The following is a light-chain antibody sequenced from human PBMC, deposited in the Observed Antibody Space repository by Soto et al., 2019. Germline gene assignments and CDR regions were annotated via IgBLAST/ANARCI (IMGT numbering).Light chain of an antibody. V-gene: IGLV3-21*02. CDR2: DDS. CDR1: NIGSKS. Sequence: PGQTSRITCGGNNIGSKSVHWYQQKPGQAPVLVVDDDSDRPSGIPERFSGSNSGNTATLTISRVEAGDEADYFCFSFTTTSTHVFGTGTKVTVL. J-gene: IGLJ1*01. CDR3: FSFTTTSTHV.